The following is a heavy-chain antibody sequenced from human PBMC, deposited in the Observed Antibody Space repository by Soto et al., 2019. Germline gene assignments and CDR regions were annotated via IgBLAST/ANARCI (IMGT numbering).Heavy chain of an antibody. J-gene: IGHJ4*02. CDR2: IYYSGST. D-gene: IGHD3-3*01. CDR3: ASWRGYYKTGFDY. V-gene: IGHV4-61*08. CDR1: GGSISSGDYY. Sequence: SETLSLTCTVSGGSISSGDYYWSWIRQPPGKGLEWIGYIYYSGSTNYNPSLKSRVTISVDTSKNQFSLKLSSVTAADTAVYYCASWRGYYKTGFDYWGQGTLVTVSS.